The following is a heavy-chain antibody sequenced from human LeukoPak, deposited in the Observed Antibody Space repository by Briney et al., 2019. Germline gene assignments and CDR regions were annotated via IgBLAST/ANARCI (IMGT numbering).Heavy chain of an antibody. J-gene: IGHJ5*02. D-gene: IGHD2-15*01. Sequence: SVKVSCKASGGTFSSYAISWVRQAPGQGLEWMGGIIPIFGTADYAQKFQGRVTITADESTTTAYMELSSLRSEDTAVYYCAREDCSAGSCYSNWFDPWGQGTLVTVSS. CDR2: IIPIFGTA. V-gene: IGHV1-69*13. CDR1: GGTFSSYA. CDR3: AREDCSAGSCYSNWFDP.